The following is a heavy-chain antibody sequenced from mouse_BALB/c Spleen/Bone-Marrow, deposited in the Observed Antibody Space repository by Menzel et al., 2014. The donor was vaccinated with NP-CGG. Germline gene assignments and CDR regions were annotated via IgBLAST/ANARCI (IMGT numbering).Heavy chain of an antibody. V-gene: IGHV1S81*02. CDR1: GYTFTNYF. D-gene: IGHD1-2*01. J-gene: IGHJ1*01. Sequence: VNLVESGAELVKPRASVKLSCRVSGYTFTNYFVYWVKQRPGQGLEWIGEINPSNDTPNFNEKFKSKATLTVDKSSSTAYMQLSSLTSEDSAVYYCTRSGYYGYGWYFDVWGAGTTVTVSS. CDR3: TRSGYYGYGWYFDV. CDR2: INPSNDTP.